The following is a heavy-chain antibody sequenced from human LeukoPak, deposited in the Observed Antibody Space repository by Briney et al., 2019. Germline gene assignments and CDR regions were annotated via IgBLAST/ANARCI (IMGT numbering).Heavy chain of an antibody. Sequence: GGSLRLSCAASGFTFSTYYINWVRRAPGKGLEWVSSISISGNYIYYADSVKGRFTISRDNAKNSLYLQMNSLRAEDTAVYYCARAGQGAYCSGGTCRLVFDIWGQGTMVTVSS. CDR3: ARAGQGAYCSGGTCRLVFDI. D-gene: IGHD2-15*01. V-gene: IGHV3-21*01. CDR2: ISISGNYI. CDR1: GFTFSTYY. J-gene: IGHJ3*02.